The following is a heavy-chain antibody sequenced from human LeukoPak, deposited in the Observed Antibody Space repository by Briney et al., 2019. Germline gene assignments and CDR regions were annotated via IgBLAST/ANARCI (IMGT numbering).Heavy chain of an antibody. CDR3: AREDSYCSSTSCYGGGFDY. CDR1: GFTFTNYA. Sequence: GRSLRLSCAASGFTFTNYALHWVRQAPGKGLEWVAVIWYDGSNKYYADSVKGRFIISRDNSKNTLYLQMNSLRAEDTAVYYCAREDSYCSSTSCYGGGFDYWGQGTLVTVSS. V-gene: IGHV3-33*08. CDR2: IWYDGSNK. D-gene: IGHD2-2*01. J-gene: IGHJ4*02.